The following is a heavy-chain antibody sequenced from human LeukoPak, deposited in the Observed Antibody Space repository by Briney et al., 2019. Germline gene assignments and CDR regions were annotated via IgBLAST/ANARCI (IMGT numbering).Heavy chain of an antibody. J-gene: IGHJ4*02. CDR3: AKDKVERHYFDY. CDR2: IYSGGST. V-gene: IGHV3-66*02. Sequence: GGSLRLSCAASEFSVGSNYMTWVRQAPGKGLECVSLIYSGGSTYYADSVKGRFTISRDNSKNTLYLQMNSLRAEDTAVYYCAKDKVERHYFDYWGQGTLVTVSS. CDR1: EFSVGSNY. D-gene: IGHD5-12*01.